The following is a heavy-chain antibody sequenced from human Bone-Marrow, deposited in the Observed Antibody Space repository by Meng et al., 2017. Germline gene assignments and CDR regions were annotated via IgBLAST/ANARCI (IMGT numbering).Heavy chain of an antibody. J-gene: IGHJ4*02. V-gene: IGHV1-18*01. Sequence: QVQLVRSGAELKKPGASVKVSCKASGYTFTSYGISWVRQAPGQGLEWMGWISAYNGNTNYAQKLQGRVTMTTDTSTSTAYMELRSLRSDDTAVYYCARDPHYYDSSGYFPFDYWGQGTLVTVSS. CDR1: GYTFTSYG. CDR2: ISAYNGNT. CDR3: ARDPHYYDSSGYFPFDY. D-gene: IGHD3-22*01.